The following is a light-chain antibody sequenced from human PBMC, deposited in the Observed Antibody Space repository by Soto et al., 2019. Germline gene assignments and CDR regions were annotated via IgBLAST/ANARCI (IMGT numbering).Light chain of an antibody. CDR3: QQYNNWPRT. CDR2: DAS. V-gene: IGKV3-15*01. Sequence: EIMMTQSPSTLSVSPGERATLSCRASQSVTSYLAWYQHKPGQAPRLLIYDASTMITGIPARFSGSGSGTEFTLTISSLQSEDFAVYYCQQYNNWPRTFGQGTKVEIK. CDR1: QSVTSY. J-gene: IGKJ1*01.